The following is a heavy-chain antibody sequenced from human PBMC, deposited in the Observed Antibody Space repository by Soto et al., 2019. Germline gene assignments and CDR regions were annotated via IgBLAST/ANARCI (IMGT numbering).Heavy chain of an antibody. CDR3: AKDRIAARALPSY. V-gene: IGHV3-30*18. D-gene: IGHD6-6*01. J-gene: IGHJ4*02. CDR2: ISYDGSNK. Sequence: GGSLRLSCAASGFTFSSYGMHWVRQAPGKGLEWVAVISYDGSNKYYADSVKGRFTISRDNSKNTLYLQMNSLRAEDTAVYYCAKDRIAARALPSYWGQGTLVTVSS. CDR1: GFTFSSYG.